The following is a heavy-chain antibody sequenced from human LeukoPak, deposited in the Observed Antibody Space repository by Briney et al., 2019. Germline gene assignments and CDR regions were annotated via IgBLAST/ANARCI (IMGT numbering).Heavy chain of an antibody. CDR2: IYTSGST. CDR3: ARDSGRSFYYYYYMDV. CDR1: GGSISSYY. Sequence: SETLSLTCTVSGGSISSYYWSWIRQPAGKGLEWIGRIYTSGSTNYNPSLKSRVTMSVDTSKNQFSLKLSSVTAADTAVYYCARDSGRSFYYYYYMDVWGKGTTVTVSS. J-gene: IGHJ6*03. V-gene: IGHV4-4*07. D-gene: IGHD1-26*01.